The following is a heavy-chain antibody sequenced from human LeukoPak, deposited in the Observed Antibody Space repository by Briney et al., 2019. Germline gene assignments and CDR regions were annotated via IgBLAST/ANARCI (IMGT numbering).Heavy chain of an antibody. J-gene: IGHJ6*02. CDR1: GGSISSYY. CDR2: IYYSGST. V-gene: IGHV4-59*01. Sequence: SETLSLTCTVSGGSISSYYWSWIQQPPGKGLEWIGYIYYSGSTNYNPSLKSRVTISVDTSKNQFSLKLSSVTAADTAVYYCARLLWFGELKLDYYGMDVWGQGTTVTVSS. CDR3: ARLLWFGELKLDYYGMDV. D-gene: IGHD3-10*01.